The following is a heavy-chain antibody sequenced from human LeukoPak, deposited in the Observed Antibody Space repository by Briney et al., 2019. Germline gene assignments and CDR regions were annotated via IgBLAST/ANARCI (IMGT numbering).Heavy chain of an antibody. V-gene: IGHV3-48*01. Sequence: GGSLRLSCAASGITFSGYGMSWVRQAPGKGLEWVSSISSTGGTTYYADSVKGRFTISRDNAKNSLSLQMNSLRAEDTAVYYCARGQKSVGRVLAGTTTYNYYYYMDVWGKGTTVTVSS. J-gene: IGHJ6*03. D-gene: IGHD6-19*01. CDR2: ISSTGGTT. CDR3: ARGQKSVGRVLAGTTTYNYYYYMDV. CDR1: GITFSGYG.